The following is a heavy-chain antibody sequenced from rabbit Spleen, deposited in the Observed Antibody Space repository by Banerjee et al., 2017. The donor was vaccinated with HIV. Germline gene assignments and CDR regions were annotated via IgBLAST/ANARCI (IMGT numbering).Heavy chain of an antibody. Sequence: EQLEESGGGLVKPEGSLTLTCKASGFPFSNKAVMCWVRQAPGKGLEWIACIDTGGSDFTYFATWAKGRFTISKTSSTTVTLQVTRLTAADTATYFCARDTSSSFSSYGMDLWGPGTLVTVS. CDR3: ARDTSSSFSSYGMDL. CDR2: IDTGGSDFT. CDR1: GFPFSNKAV. J-gene: IGHJ6*01. V-gene: IGHV1S45*01. D-gene: IGHD1-1*01.